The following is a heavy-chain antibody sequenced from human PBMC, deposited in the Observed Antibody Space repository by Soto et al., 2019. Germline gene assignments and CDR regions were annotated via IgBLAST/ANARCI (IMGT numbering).Heavy chain of an antibody. J-gene: IGHJ5*02. CDR1: GGSISSGDYY. Sequence: SETLSLTCTVSGGSISSGDYYWSWIRQPPGKGLEWIGYIYYSGSTYYNPSLKSRVTISVDTSKNQFSLKLSSVTAADTAVYYCARERSIGVLLWFGEPRNWFDPWGQGTLVTV. CDR3: ARERSIGVLLWFGEPRNWFDP. CDR2: IYYSGST. V-gene: IGHV4-30-4*01. D-gene: IGHD3-10*01.